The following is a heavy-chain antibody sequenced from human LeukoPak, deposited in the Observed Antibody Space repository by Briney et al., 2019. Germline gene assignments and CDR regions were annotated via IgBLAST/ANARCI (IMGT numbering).Heavy chain of an antibody. CDR3: AKVDSGSYWGYDAFDI. D-gene: IGHD1-26*01. Sequence: GGSLRRSCAASGFTFAMSWVRQAPGKGLEWVSTISDSGDTTYYADSVKGRFTISRDNSKNTLYLQMNSLRAEDTAVYYCAKVDSGSYWGYDAFDIWGQGTMVTVSS. CDR2: ISDSGDTT. V-gene: IGHV3-23*01. CDR1: GFTFA. J-gene: IGHJ3*02.